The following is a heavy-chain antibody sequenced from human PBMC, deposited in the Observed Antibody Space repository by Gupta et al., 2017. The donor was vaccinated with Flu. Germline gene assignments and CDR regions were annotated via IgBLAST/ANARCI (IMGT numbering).Heavy chain of an antibody. J-gene: IGHJ4*02. Sequence: PGKGLEWVAVISYDGSNKYFVGSVKGRVTMSRDNSKNTLYLQMDSLRPEDTAVYYCAKDRRGYYDFWTGFFDFWGPGTLVTVSS. D-gene: IGHD3-3*01. V-gene: IGHV3-30*18. CDR3: AKDRRGYYDFWTGFFDF. CDR2: ISYDGSNK.